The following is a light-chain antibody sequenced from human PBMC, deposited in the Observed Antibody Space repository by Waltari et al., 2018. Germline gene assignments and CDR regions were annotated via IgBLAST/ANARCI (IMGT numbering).Light chain of an antibody. V-gene: IGLV3-21*03. CDR1: NIGSTS. CDR3: QVWDTTTDHSGVV. CDR2: DNS. J-gene: IGLJ2*01. Sequence: SYVLTQAPSVSVAPGKTAIITFGGNNIGSTSVQRYQQKPVQAPVPVVHDNSDRPSGIPERFSGSNSGNTATLTISRVEAGDEADYYCQVWDTTTDHSGVVFGGGTKLTVL.